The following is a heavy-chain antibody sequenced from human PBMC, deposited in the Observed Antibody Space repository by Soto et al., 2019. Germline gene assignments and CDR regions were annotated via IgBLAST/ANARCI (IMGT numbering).Heavy chain of an antibody. Sequence: QVQLQESGPGLVKPSQTLSLTCTVSGGSISSGDYYWSWIRQPPGKGLEWIGYIYYSGSTYYNPSLKSRVTISVDTSKNQFSLKLSSVTAADTAVYYCASEGSRDYYGSGRIDYWGQGTLVTVSS. D-gene: IGHD3-10*01. CDR1: GGSISSGDYY. J-gene: IGHJ4*02. CDR3: ASEGSRDYYGSGRIDY. V-gene: IGHV4-30-4*01. CDR2: IYYSGST.